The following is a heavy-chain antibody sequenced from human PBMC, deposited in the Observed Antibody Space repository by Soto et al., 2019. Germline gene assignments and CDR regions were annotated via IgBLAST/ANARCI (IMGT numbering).Heavy chain of an antibody. J-gene: IGHJ6*02. CDR2: INPNSGGT. CDR3: ARSRVTMYGMDV. V-gene: IGHV1-2*04. Sequence: GASVKVSCKASGYTFTGYYMHWVRQAPGQGLEWMGWINPNSGGTNYAQKFQGWVTMTRDTSISTAYMELSRLRSDDTAVYYCARSRVTMYGMDVWGQGTTVTVSS. D-gene: IGHD3-10*01. CDR1: GYTFTGYY.